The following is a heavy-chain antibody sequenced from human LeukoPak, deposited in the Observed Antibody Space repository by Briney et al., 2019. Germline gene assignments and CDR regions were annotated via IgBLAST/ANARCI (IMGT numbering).Heavy chain of an antibody. V-gene: IGHV4-61*01. J-gene: IGHJ4*02. CDR1: GGSVSSGSYY. CDR3: ARSYYYGSGSYYLPH. D-gene: IGHD3-10*01. Sequence: SETLSLTCTVSGGSVSSGSYYWSWLRQPPGKGLEWIGYIYYSGSTNYNPSLKSRVTISVDTSKNQFSLKLSSVTAADTAVYYCARSYYYGSGSYYLPHWGQGTLVTVSS. CDR2: IYYSGST.